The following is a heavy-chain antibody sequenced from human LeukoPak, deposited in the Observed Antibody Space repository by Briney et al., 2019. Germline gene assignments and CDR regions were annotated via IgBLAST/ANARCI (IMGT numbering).Heavy chain of an antibody. Sequence: ASVKVSCKASGYTFTSYAMHWVRQAPGQRLEWMGWINAGNGNTKYSQKFQGRVTITRDTSASTAYMELSSLRPEDTAVYYCAQERENDILTGYLDYWGQGTLVTVSS. CDR3: AQERENDILTGYLDY. J-gene: IGHJ4*02. D-gene: IGHD3-9*01. CDR2: INAGNGNT. CDR1: GYTFTSYA. V-gene: IGHV1-3*01.